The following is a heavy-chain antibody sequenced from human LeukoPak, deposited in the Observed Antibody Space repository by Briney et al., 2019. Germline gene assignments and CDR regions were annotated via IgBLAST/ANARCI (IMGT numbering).Heavy chain of an antibody. V-gene: IGHV1-18*01. CDR1: GYTFTSYG. CDR3: ARDSIVVVPAAMSDY. D-gene: IGHD2-2*01. CDR2: ISAYNGNT. J-gene: IGHJ4*02. Sequence: ASVKVSCKASGYTFTSYGISWVRRAPGQGLEWMGWISAYNGNTNYAQKFQGRVTMTTDTSTSTAYMELRSLRSDDTAVYYCARDSIVVVPAAMSDYWGQGTLVTVSS.